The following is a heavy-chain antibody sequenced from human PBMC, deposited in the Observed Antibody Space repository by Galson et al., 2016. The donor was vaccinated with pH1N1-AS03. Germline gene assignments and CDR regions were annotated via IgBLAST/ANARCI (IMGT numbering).Heavy chain of an antibody. J-gene: IGHJ5*02. Sequence: SVKVSCKASGGSFSRSTSNWVRQGPGPGLEWMGRIIPILDITNYAEKFQDRVTITADKSTSTAYMELRSLRFEDTAMYYCATGDLGNYSFDPWGHGTQVTVSS. CDR3: ATGDLGNYSFDP. CDR1: GGSFSRST. D-gene: IGHD3-10*01. V-gene: IGHV1-69*02. CDR2: IIPILDIT.